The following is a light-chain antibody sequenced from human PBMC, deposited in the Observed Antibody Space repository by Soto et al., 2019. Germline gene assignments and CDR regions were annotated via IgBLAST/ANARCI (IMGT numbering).Light chain of an antibody. Sequence: QSVLTQPPSASGTPGQRVAISCSGNSSNIGSNTVNWYQQITGTAPKLLIYNDNQRPSGVPDRFSGSKSGTSGSLAISGLQSEDEGDYYCAAWDDSLNGHVVFGGGTKLTVL. V-gene: IGLV1-44*01. J-gene: IGLJ2*01. CDR2: NDN. CDR1: SSNIGSNT. CDR3: AAWDDSLNGHVV.